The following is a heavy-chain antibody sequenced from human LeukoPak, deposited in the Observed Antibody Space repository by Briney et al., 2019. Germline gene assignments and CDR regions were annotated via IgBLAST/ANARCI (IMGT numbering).Heavy chain of an antibody. V-gene: IGHV3-30*04. Sequence: GGSLRLSCAASGLTFSSYAMHWVRQAPGKGLEWVAVISYDGSNKYYADSVKGRFTISRDNSKNTLYLQMNSLRAEDTAVYYCAREQYYYDSSGYTDYWGQGTLVTVSS. CDR2: ISYDGSNK. D-gene: IGHD3-22*01. CDR1: GLTFSSYA. CDR3: AREQYYYDSSGYTDY. J-gene: IGHJ4*02.